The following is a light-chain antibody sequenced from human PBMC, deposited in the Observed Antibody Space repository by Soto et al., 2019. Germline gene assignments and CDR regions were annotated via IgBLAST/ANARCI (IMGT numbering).Light chain of an antibody. V-gene: IGLV2-14*03. CDR1: SGDVGAYNY. Sequence: QSVLTQPASVSGSPGQSITISCTGTSGDVGAYNYVSWYQLHPGKAPKLMIYDVSNRPSGVSNRFSGSKSGNTASLTNSGLQAEDEADYFCSSFTTSSTRVFGTGTKLTVL. CDR3: SSFTTSSTRV. CDR2: DVS. J-gene: IGLJ1*01.